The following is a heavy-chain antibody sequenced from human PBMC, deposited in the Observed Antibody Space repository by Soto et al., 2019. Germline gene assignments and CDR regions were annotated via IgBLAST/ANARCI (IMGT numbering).Heavy chain of an antibody. CDR3: ARKNVVVLGNYGFL. J-gene: IGHJ4*02. CDR1: GFIFSDYV. D-gene: IGHD2-15*01. V-gene: IGHV3-23*01. Sequence: PGGSLRLSCAASGFIFSDYVMSWVRQAPGKGLEWVSSISDSGDSTYSADSVKGRFTISRDNSKDMLYLQMNSLRAEDTAVYYCARKNVVVLGNYGFLWGQGTRVTVSS. CDR2: ISDSGDST.